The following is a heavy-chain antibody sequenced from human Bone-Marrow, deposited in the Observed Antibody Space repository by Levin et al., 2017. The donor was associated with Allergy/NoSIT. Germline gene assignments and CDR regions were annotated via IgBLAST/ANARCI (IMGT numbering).Heavy chain of an antibody. J-gene: IGHJ5*02. CDR2: IHHIRST. CDR3: ANHYDFWSGFFDP. V-gene: IGHV4-39*07. D-gene: IGHD3-3*01. CDR1: GGSISSTYYY. Sequence: SETLSLTCTVSGGSISSTYYYWGWIRQPPGEGLEWIGSIHHIRSTYYNPSLKSRVTTSVDTSRNQFSLKLASVTAADTAVYYCANHYDFWSGFFDPWGQGALVTVSS.